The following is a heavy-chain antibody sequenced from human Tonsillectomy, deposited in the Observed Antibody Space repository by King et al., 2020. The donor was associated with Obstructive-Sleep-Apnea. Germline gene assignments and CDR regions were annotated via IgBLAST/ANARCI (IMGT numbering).Heavy chain of an antibody. CDR3: AKSFFSIAVAGTDDY. CDR2: IRYDGSNK. CDR1: GFTFSSYG. V-gene: IGHV3-30*02. D-gene: IGHD6-19*01. J-gene: IGHJ4*02. Sequence: QLVQSGGGVVQPGRSLRLSCAASGFTFSSYGMHWVRQAPGKGLEWVAFIRYDGSNKYYADSVKGRFTISRDNSKNTLYLQMNSLRAEDTAVYYCAKSFFSIAVAGTDDYWGQGTLVTVSS.